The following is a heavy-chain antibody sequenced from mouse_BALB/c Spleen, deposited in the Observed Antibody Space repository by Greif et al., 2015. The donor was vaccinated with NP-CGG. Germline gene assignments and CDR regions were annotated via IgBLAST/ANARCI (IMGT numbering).Heavy chain of an antibody. Sequence: EVKLVESGGGLVQPGGSLRLSCATSGFTFTDYYMSWVRQPPGKALEWLGFIRNKANGYTTEYSASVKGRFTISRDNSQSILYLQMNTLRAEDSATYFGARDMISFDYWGEGTTLTLPS. D-gene: IGHD2-4*01. CDR1: GFTFTDYY. CDR2: IRNKANGYTT. CDR3: ARDMISFDY. V-gene: IGHV7-3*02. J-gene: IGHJ2*01.